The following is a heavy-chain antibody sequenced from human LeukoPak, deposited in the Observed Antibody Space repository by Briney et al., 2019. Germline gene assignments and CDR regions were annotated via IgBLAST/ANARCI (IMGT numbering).Heavy chain of an antibody. D-gene: IGHD6-13*01. V-gene: IGHV1-2*04. CDR3: ARSIAAVSWFDP. J-gene: IGHJ5*02. CDR2: INPNSGGT. Sequence: ALVKVSCKASGYTFTGYDMHWVRQAPGQGLEWMGWINPNSGGTNYAQKFQGWVTMTRDTSISTAYMELSRLRSDDTAVYYCARSIAAVSWFDPWGQGTLVTVSS. CDR1: GYTFTGYD.